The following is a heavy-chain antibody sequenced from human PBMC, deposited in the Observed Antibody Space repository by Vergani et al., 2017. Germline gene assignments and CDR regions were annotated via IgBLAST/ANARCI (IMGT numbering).Heavy chain of an antibody. J-gene: IGHJ4*02. CDR2: IQFDGSKQ. D-gene: IGHD3-16*01. Sequence: QVQLVESGGGVVQRGGSLRLSCATSGFTLSNYDMQWIRQGPGKGLEFVAFIQFDGSKQYYADSVKGRFTLSRDFSKNTLYLQMNSLTTDDPATYYCAKHFRGWGIDYWGQGTQVIVSS. CDR1: GFTLSNYD. CDR3: AKHFRGWGIDY. V-gene: IGHV3-30*02.